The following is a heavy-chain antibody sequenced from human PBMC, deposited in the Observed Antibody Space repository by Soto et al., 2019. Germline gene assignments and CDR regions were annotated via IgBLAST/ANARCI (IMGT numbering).Heavy chain of an antibody. D-gene: IGHD5-12*01. CDR1: GGSISSGGYY. J-gene: IGHJ6*02. Sequence: QVQLQESGPGLVKPSQTLSLTCTVSGGSISSGGYYWSWIRQHPGKGLEWIGYIYYSGSTYYNPSLKMRVTISVDTSKNQFSLKLSSVTAADTSVYYCAASCVACGGFNYYGMDVGGQGTTVTVSS. CDR3: AASCVACGGFNYYGMDV. V-gene: IGHV4-31*03. CDR2: IYYSGST.